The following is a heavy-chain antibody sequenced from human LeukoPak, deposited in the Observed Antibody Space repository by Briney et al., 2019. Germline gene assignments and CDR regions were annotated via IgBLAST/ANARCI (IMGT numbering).Heavy chain of an antibody. CDR1: GFTFSSYA. Sequence: GGSLRLSCAASGFTFSSYAMSWVRQAPGKGLEWVSAISGSGGSTYYADSVKGRFTISRDNSKNTLYLQMNSLRAEDTAVYYCAKDRLNCGGDCYPLGMDVWGQGTTVTVSS. D-gene: IGHD2-21*02. CDR3: AKDRLNCGGDCYPLGMDV. V-gene: IGHV3-23*01. CDR2: ISGSGGST. J-gene: IGHJ6*02.